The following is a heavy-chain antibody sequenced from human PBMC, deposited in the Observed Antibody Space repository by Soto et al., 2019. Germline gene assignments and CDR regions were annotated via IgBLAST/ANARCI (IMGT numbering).Heavy chain of an antibody. CDR1: GECIRSYF. Sequence: SDTLSLTCTVSGECIRSYFWTWIRQPPGQGLELVGYIDYRVSIRYNPSLKSRVTISVDMSKNQFSLKLSSVIAADTAVYYWAKSARVVVVAAWDVWGQGTTVTVSS. D-gene: IGHD2-15*01. V-gene: IGHV4-59*01. J-gene: IGHJ6*02. CDR2: IDYRVSI. CDR3: AKSARVVVVAAWDV.